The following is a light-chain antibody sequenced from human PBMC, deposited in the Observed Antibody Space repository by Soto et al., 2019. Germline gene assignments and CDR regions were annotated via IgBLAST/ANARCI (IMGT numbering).Light chain of an antibody. CDR2: GAS. V-gene: IGKV3-15*01. CDR1: QTVGTN. J-gene: IGKJ3*01. CDR3: QQYNKWPLFT. Sequence: EVVLTQSPATLSVSPGERATLSCRASQTVGTNLAWYQQRPGQAPRLLIYGASTRATGIPARFSGSGSGSEVPPTNSSLQSDDFAVYYCQQYNKWPLFTFGPGTRVDNK.